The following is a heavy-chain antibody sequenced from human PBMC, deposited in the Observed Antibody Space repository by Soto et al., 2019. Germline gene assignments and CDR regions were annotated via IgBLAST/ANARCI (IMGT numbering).Heavy chain of an antibody. CDR3: ARDPGL. V-gene: IGHV4-30-2*01. Sequence: QLQLQESGSGLVKPSQTLSLTCAVSGGSISSGGYSWSWIRQPPGKGLEWIGYIYHSESTYYNPSLKNRVIISVDRPKNQFSLKLTSVTASETVVYYCARDPGLWGRGTLVTVSS. CDR2: IYHSEST. J-gene: IGHJ2*01. CDR1: GGSISSGGYS.